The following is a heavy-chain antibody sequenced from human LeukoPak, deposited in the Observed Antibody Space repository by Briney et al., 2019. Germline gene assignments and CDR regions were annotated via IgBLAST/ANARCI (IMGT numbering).Heavy chain of an antibody. CDR2: IYPGDSDT. V-gene: IGHV5-51*01. CDR1: GYSFTSYW. J-gene: IGHJ6*03. Sequence: GESLKISCKGSGYSFTSYWIGWVRQMPGKGLEWMGIIYPGDSDTRYSPSFQGQVTISADKSISTAYMELSKLRSDDTAVYYCARAGEWLRYYYYMDVWGKGTTVTVSS. CDR3: ARAGEWLRYYYYMDV. D-gene: IGHD5-12*01.